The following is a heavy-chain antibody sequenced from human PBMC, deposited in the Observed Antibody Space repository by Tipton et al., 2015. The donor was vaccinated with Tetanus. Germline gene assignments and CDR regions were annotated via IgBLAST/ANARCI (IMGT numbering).Heavy chain of an antibody. J-gene: IGHJ4*02. CDR1: GGSISSYY. CDR3: ARANYDSSKKGPFDA. CDR2: IYYSGST. D-gene: IGHD3-3*01. Sequence: LSLTCTVSGGSISSYYWSWIRQPPGKGLEWIGYIYYSGSTNYNPSLKSRVTISVDTSKNQFSLKLASVTAADTAVYFCARANYDSSKKGPFDAWGQGILVVVSS. V-gene: IGHV4-59*01.